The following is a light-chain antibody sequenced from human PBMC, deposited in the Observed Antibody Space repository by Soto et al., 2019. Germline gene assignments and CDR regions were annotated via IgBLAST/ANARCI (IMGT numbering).Light chain of an antibody. J-gene: IGKJ1*01. CDR1: QGVSSTY. CDR3: QQFGGSSRT. V-gene: IGKV3-20*01. Sequence: EIVLTQSRSTLSLSPGERVTLSCTASQGVSSTYLAWYQQKPGQAPRLLIYGASFRATGIPDRFSGSGSGTDFTLTITRLEPEDFAVYYCQQFGGSSRTFGQGTKVDI. CDR2: GAS.